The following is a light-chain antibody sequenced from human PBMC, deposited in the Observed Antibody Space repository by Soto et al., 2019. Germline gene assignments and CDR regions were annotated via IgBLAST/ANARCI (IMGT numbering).Light chain of an antibody. CDR1: SSNIGNNS. CDR2: DDN. CDR3: GTWDTGLTPRGV. Sequence: QSVLTQPPSVSAAPGQKGSISCSGSSSNIGNNSVAWYQHLPGTAPKLLIYDDNKRLSGIPDRFSGSKSGTSATLGITGLRTGDEADYYCGTWDTGLTPRGVFGTGTKLTVL. J-gene: IGLJ1*01. V-gene: IGLV1-51*01.